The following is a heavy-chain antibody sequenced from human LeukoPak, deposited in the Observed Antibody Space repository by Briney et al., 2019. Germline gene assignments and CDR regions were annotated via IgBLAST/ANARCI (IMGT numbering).Heavy chain of an antibody. CDR3: ARGAIEYSSSPDYYYYYYMDV. CDR1: GGTFSSYA. Sequence: ASVTVSCKASGGTFSSYAISWVRQAPGQGLEWMGGIIPIFGTANYAQKFQGRVTITTDESTSTAYMELSSLRSEDTAVYYCARGAIEYSSSPDYYYYYYMDVWGKGTTVTVSS. D-gene: IGHD6-6*01. V-gene: IGHV1-69*05. CDR2: IIPIFGTA. J-gene: IGHJ6*03.